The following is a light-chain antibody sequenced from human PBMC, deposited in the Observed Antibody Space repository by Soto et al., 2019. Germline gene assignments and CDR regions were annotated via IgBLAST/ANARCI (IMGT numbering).Light chain of an antibody. V-gene: IGLV2-14*01. Sequence: QSALTQPPSVSGSPGQSITISCTGTSCDVGGYNYVSWYQQHPGKAPKLMIYEDSHRPSGVPNRFSGSKSGNTASLTITGLQAEDEADYYCRSYTNSSTLDVFGTGTKLTVL. J-gene: IGLJ1*01. CDR1: SCDVGGYNY. CDR2: EDS. CDR3: RSYTNSSTLDV.